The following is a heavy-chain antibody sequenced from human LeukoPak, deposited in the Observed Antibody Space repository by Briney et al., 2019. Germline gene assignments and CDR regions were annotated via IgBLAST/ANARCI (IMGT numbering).Heavy chain of an antibody. J-gene: IGHJ4*02. D-gene: IGHD2-8*01. CDR1: GYTFTSYD. Sequence: GASVKVSCKASGYTFTSYDINWVRQATGQGLEWMGWMNPNSGNTGYAQKLQGRVTMTRDTSTSTVYMELSSLRSEDTAVYYCARDLSGNKYGYFDYWGQGTLVTVSS. V-gene: IGHV1-8*02. CDR2: MNPNSGNT. CDR3: ARDLSGNKYGYFDY.